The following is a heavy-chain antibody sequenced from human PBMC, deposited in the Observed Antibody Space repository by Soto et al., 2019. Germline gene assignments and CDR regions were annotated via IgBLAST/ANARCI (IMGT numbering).Heavy chain of an antibody. CDR3: ARDPPYSSSWYTLDDY. CDR1: GYTFTSYG. J-gene: IGHJ4*02. CDR2: ISAYNGNT. D-gene: IGHD6-13*01. Sequence: QVQLVQSGAEVKKPGASVKVSCKASGYTFTSYGISWVRQAPGQGLEWMGWISAYNGNTNYAQKLQGRVTMTTDTATSTAYMELRSLRSDDPAVYYCARDPPYSSSWYTLDDYWGQGTLVTVSS. V-gene: IGHV1-18*01.